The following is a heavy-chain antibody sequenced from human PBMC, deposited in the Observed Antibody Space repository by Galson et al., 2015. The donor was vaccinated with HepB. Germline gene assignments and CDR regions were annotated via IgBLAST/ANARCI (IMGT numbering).Heavy chain of an antibody. CDR3: ARTDRDGYNKRGFDY. CDR1: GGSISSYY. J-gene: IGHJ4*02. D-gene: IGHD5-24*01. Sequence: SETLSLTCTVSGGSISSYYWSWIRQPPGKGLECIGYTHYTGSTNYNPSFKSRVTISVDTSKNQFSLRLSSVTAADTAVYYCARTDRDGYNKRGFDYWGQGTLLIVSS. V-gene: IGHV4-59*01. CDR2: THYTGST.